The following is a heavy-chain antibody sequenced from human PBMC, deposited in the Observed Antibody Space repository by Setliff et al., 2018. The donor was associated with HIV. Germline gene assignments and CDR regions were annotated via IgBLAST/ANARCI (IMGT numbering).Heavy chain of an antibody. CDR3: ARWGTSGGRPDWHAFDM. D-gene: IGHD2-15*01. CDR2: IHYSGIT. V-gene: IGHV4-59*01. CDR1: GGSFSGYY. J-gene: IGHJ3*02. Sequence: SETLSLTCAVYGGSFSGYYWSWIRQPPGKGLEWTGSIHYSGITHYNPSLNSRVTLSVDRSKNQFSLKLSSVSAADTAVYFCARWGTSGGRPDWHAFDMWGQGTMVTVSS.